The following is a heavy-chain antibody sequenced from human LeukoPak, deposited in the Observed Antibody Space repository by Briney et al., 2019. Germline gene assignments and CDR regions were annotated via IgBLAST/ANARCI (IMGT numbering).Heavy chain of an antibody. Sequence: AGGSLRLSCAASGFTFSSYAMSWVRQAPGKGLEWVSTISGSRGSTYYADSVKGRFTISRDNSKNTLYLQMNSLRAEDTVVYYCAKCLAVAGTDDAFDIWGQGTMVTVSS. V-gene: IGHV3-23*01. CDR3: AKCLAVAGTDDAFDI. CDR2: ISGSRGST. CDR1: GFTFSSYA. D-gene: IGHD6-19*01. J-gene: IGHJ3*02.